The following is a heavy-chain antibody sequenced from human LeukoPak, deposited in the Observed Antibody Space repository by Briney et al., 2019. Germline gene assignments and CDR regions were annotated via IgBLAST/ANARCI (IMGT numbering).Heavy chain of an antibody. J-gene: IGHJ4*02. D-gene: IGHD3-3*01. CDR2: ISSSSSTR. V-gene: IGHV3-48*01. Sequence: GRSLRLSCAASGFTFSSYSMNWVRQAPGDVLEWVSYISSSSSTRYYADSVKSRFTISRDNAKNSLYMQMNSLRAEDTAVYYCARDPTHYDFWSGYYTGSGYFDYWGQGTLVTVSS. CDR3: ARDPTHYDFWSGYYTGSGYFDY. CDR1: GFTFSSYS.